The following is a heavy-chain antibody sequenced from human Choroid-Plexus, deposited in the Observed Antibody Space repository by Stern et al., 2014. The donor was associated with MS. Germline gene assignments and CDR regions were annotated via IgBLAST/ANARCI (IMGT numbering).Heavy chain of an antibody. CDR2: ISYDGSK. D-gene: IGHD3-16*01. Sequence: VQLVESGGGVVQPGRPLRLSCAASGFSFSSFGMHWVRQAPGKGLEWVALISYDGSKDYADSVKGRFAISRDNSKNTLYLQKDSLGAEGTAGDYWSKNRQDLTFFFDFLGQGSLVTVSS. J-gene: IGHJ4*02. CDR3: SKNRQDLTFFFDF. CDR1: GFSFSSFG. V-gene: IGHV3-30*18.